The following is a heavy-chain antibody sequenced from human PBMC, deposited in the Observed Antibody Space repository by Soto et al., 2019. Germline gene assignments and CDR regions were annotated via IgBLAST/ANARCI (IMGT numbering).Heavy chain of an antibody. V-gene: IGHV3-23*01. Sequence: VGSLRLSCAASGFIFENFGMSWVRQAPGKGLEWISSISGSGFKKYYADSVKGRFTISRDNSKNTVYLELNNLSAEDTAVYHCAKNQGVELVPLATVDWFDPWGQGSVVTVSS. D-gene: IGHD1-26*01. CDR1: GFIFENFG. J-gene: IGHJ5*02. CDR2: ISGSGFKK. CDR3: AKNQGVELVPLATVDWFDP.